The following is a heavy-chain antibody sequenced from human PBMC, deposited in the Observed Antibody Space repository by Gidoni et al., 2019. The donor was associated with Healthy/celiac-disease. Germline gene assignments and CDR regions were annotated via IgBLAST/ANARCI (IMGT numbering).Heavy chain of an antibody. D-gene: IGHD2-2*01. CDR2: ISAYNGNT. CDR1: GYTFTSYG. J-gene: IGHJ5*02. V-gene: IGHV1-18*01. CDR3: ARTTPKSPGMVPARGWFDP. Sequence: QVQLVQSGAEVKKPGASVKVSCKASGYTFTSYGLSWVRQAPGQGLEWMGWISAYNGNTNYAQKHQGRVTMTTDTSTSTAYMELRSLRSDDTAVYYCARTTPKSPGMVPARGWFDPWGQGTLVTVSS.